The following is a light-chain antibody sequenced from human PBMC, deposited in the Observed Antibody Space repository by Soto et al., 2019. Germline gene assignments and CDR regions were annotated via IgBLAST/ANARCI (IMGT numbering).Light chain of an antibody. CDR1: QSVSSNF. J-gene: IGKJ1*01. V-gene: IGKV3-20*01. CDR2: GAS. CDR3: QQYETSPRT. Sequence: EIVLTHSPGTLSLSPGERTTLSCRASQSVSSNFLDWYQQKPGQAPRLLIYGASSRATGIPDRFSGSGSGTDFTLTISRLEPEDFAVYYCQQYETSPRTFGQGTKVEI.